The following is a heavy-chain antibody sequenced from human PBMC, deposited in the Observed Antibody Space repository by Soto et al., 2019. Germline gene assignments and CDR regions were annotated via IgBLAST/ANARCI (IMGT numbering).Heavy chain of an antibody. CDR2: ISGSGGST. D-gene: IGHD6-19*01. CDR3: AKDLRAVAGTFDY. J-gene: IGHJ4*02. CDR1: GFTFSSYA. V-gene: IGHV3-23*01. Sequence: EGQLLESWGGLVQPGGSLRLSCAASGFTFSSYAMSWVRQAPGKGLEWVSAISGSGGSTYYADSVKGRFTISRDNSKNTLYLQMNTLRADDTAVYYCAKDLRAVAGTFDYWGQGTLVTVS.